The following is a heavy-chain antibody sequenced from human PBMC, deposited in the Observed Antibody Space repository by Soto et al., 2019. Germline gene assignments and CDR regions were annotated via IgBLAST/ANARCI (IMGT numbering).Heavy chain of an antibody. J-gene: IGHJ5*02. CDR3: AKRPLATVFGVAGNRFDP. CDR1: GFTFSTYA. D-gene: IGHD3-3*01. Sequence: PRGSLRLSCAASGFTFSTYAMTWVRQAPGKGLEWVSGISGSGGSTYYADSVKGRFTISRDNSKNTLYLQMNSLRAEDTAVYYCAKRPLATVFGVAGNRFDPWGQGTLVTVSS. V-gene: IGHV3-23*01. CDR2: ISGSGGST.